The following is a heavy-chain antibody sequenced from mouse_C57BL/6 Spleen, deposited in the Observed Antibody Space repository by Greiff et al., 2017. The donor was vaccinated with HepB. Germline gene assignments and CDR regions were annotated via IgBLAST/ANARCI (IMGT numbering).Heavy chain of an antibody. D-gene: IGHD1-1*01. CDR3: ARPSYYYGSSFDY. J-gene: IGHJ2*01. CDR2: ISSGSSTI. Sequence: DVQLQESGGGLVKPGGSLKLSCAASGFTFSDYGMHWVRQAPEKGLEWVAYISSGSSTIYYADTVKGRFTISRDNAKNTLFLQMTSLRSEDTAMYYCARPSYYYGSSFDYWGQGTTLTVSS. V-gene: IGHV5-17*01. CDR1: GFTFSDYG.